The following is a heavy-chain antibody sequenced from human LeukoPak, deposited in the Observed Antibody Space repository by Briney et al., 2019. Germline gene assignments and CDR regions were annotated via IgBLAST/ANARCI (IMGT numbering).Heavy chain of an antibody. CDR1: GFTFSSYS. D-gene: IGHD3-10*01. CDR2: ISSSSSYI. J-gene: IGHJ4*02. CDR3: ARASGSGVDY. V-gene: IGHV3-21*01. Sequence: GGSLRLSCAASGFTFSSYSMNWVRQAPGKGLEWVSPISSSSSYIYYADSVKGRFTISRDNAKNSLYLQMNSLRAEDTAVYYCARASGSGVDYWGQGTLVTVSS.